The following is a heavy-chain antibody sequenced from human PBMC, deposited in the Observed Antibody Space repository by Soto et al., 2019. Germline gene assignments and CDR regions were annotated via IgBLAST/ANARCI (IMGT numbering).Heavy chain of an antibody. CDR2: IYYSGST. CDR3: ARGGYYDSSGYPWFDP. CDR1: GGSISSYY. D-gene: IGHD3-22*01. V-gene: IGHV4-59*01. J-gene: IGHJ5*02. Sequence: SETLSLTCTVSGGSISSYYWSWIRQPPGKGLEWIGYIYYSGSTNYNPSLKSRVTISVDTSKNQFSLKLSSVTAADTAVYYCARGGYYDSSGYPWFDPWGQGTLVTAPQ.